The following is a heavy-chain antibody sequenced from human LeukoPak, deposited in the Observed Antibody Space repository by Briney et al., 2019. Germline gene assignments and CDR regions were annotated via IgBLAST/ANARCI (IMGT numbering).Heavy chain of an antibody. CDR2: IYTSGST. D-gene: IGHD3-10*01. J-gene: IGHJ6*03. CDR1: GGSISSYY. V-gene: IGHV4-4*07. Sequence: SETLSLTCTVSGGSISSYYWSWIRQPAGKGLEWIGRIYTSGSTNYNPSLKSRVTMSVDTSKNQFSLKLSSVTAADTAVYYCARGGVLWFGELLYYYYYYMDVWGKGTTVTVSS. CDR3: ARGGVLWFGELLYYYYYYMDV.